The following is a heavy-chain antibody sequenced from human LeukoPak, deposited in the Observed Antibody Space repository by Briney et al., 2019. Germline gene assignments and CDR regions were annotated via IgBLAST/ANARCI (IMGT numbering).Heavy chain of an antibody. Sequence: ASVKVSCKASGYTFTGYYMHWVRQAPGQGLEWMGWINPNSGGTNYAQKFQGRVTMTRGTSISTAYMELSRLRPDDTAVYYCARHRDFWSGYYFDYWGQGTLVTVSS. V-gene: IGHV1-2*02. J-gene: IGHJ4*02. CDR3: ARHRDFWSGYYFDY. D-gene: IGHD3-3*01. CDR1: GYTFTGYY. CDR2: INPNSGGT.